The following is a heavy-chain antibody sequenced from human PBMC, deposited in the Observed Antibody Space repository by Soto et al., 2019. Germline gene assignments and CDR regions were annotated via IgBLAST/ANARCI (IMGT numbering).Heavy chain of an antibody. CDR2: MYYGGST. CDR3: ARAQGSGFLVS. D-gene: IGHD3-10*01. Sequence: QVQLQESGPGLVKPSQTLSLTCTVSGGSISSGDYYWSWIRQPPGKGLEWIGYMYYGGSTYYNPSLKGRVTISADTSKNQFSLKLSSVTAADTAVYYCARAQGSGFLVSWGRGTLVTVSS. CDR1: GGSISSGDYY. J-gene: IGHJ4*02. V-gene: IGHV4-30-4*01.